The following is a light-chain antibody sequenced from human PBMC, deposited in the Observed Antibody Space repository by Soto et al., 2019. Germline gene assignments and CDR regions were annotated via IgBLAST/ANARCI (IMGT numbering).Light chain of an antibody. CDR3: QQYDWWPVT. J-gene: IGKJ4*01. Sequence: EVVMTQSPATLSVSPGERVTFSCRASQSVTTNLAWYQHKPGQSPRLLISDASAGASGIPPRFSGSGSGTEFNLTIDRLQSADFAVYYCQQYDWWPVTFGGGTKV. V-gene: IGKV3-15*01. CDR1: QSVTTN. CDR2: DAS.